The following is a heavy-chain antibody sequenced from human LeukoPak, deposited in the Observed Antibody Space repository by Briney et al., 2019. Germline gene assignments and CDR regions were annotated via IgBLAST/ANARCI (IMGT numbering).Heavy chain of an antibody. CDR3: ARSSGYYRAFDI. J-gene: IGHJ3*02. V-gene: IGHV2-70*20. CDR2: IDWDDDK. CDR1: GFSLSTRGMC. Sequence: SGPTLVNPPQTLTLTCTFSGFSLSTRGMCVSWVRQPPGKALEWLSLIDWDDDKYFSTSLKTRLTISKDPSKNQVVLTMTNMDPVDTATYYCARSSGYYRAFDIWGQGTMVTVSS. D-gene: IGHD3-22*01.